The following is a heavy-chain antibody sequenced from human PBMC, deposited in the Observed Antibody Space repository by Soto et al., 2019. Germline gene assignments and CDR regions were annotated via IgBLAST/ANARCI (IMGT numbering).Heavy chain of an antibody. CDR3: AKENTFADY. V-gene: IGHV3-30*18. CDR2: LSHDGSNK. CDR1: GFTLSSHG. D-gene: IGHD2-2*02. J-gene: IGHJ4*02. Sequence: QVQLVESGGGVVQPGRSLSLSCAASGFTLSSHGMHWVRQAPGKGLEWVAVLSHDGSNKFYAVSVEGRFTISRDDSKNTLYLQMNSLRAEDTAMYYCAKENTFADYWGQGTLVTVSP.